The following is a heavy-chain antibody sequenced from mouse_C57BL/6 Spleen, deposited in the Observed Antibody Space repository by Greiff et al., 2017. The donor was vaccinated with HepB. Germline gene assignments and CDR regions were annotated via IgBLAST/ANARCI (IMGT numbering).Heavy chain of an antibody. V-gene: IGHV1-42*01. J-gene: IGHJ3*01. CDR1: GYSFTGYY. D-gene: IGHD1-1*01. Sequence: EVQRVESGPELVKPGASVKISCKASGYSFTGYYMNWVKQSPEKSLEWIGEINPSTGGTTYNQKFKAKATLTVDKSSSTAYIQLKSLTSEDSAVYYCASDGNYYGSSYQAWFAYWGQGTLVTVSA. CDR2: INPSTGGT. CDR3: ASDGNYYGSSYQAWFAY.